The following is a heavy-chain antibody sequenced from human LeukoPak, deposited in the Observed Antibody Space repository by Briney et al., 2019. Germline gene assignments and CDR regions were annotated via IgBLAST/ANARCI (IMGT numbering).Heavy chain of an antibody. CDR2: INTNTGNP. CDR3: ARFSLPAANYYYYYGMDV. Sequence: ASVNVSCKASGYTFTSYAMNWVRQAPGQGLEWMGWINTNTGNPTYAQGFTGRFVFSLDTSVSTAYLQISSLKAEDTAVYYCARFSLPAANYYYYYGMDVWGQGTTVTVSS. CDR1: GYTFTSYA. J-gene: IGHJ6*02. V-gene: IGHV7-4-1*02. D-gene: IGHD2-2*01.